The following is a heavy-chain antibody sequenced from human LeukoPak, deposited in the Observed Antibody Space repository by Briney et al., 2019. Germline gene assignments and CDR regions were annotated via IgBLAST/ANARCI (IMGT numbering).Heavy chain of an antibody. Sequence: SETLSLTCSVSGDSISSGAYSWSWIRQSPGKGLEWIGFIYHVGNTDYNPSLKSRLSMSLDESKNQFSLKLSSVTAADTAVYYCARDLRTNIVASRGHYYYYYMDVWGKGTTVTVSS. V-gene: IGHV4-30-2*06. CDR2: IYHVGNT. J-gene: IGHJ6*03. CDR3: ARDLRTNIVASRGHYYYYYMDV. D-gene: IGHD5-12*01. CDR1: GDSISSGAYS.